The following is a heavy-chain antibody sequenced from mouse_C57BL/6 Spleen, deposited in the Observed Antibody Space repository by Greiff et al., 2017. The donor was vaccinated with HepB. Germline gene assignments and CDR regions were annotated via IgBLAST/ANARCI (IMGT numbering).Heavy chain of an antibody. D-gene: IGHD1-1*01. CDR3: TSLRKDY. V-gene: IGHV14-4*01. Sequence: VQLQQSGAELVRPGASVKLSCTASGFNIKDDYMHWVKQRPEQGLEWIGWIDPENGDTEYASKFQGKATITADTSSNTAYLQLSSLTSEDTAFYYCTSLRKDYWGQGTSVTVSS. J-gene: IGHJ4*01. CDR2: IDPENGDT. CDR1: GFNIKDDY.